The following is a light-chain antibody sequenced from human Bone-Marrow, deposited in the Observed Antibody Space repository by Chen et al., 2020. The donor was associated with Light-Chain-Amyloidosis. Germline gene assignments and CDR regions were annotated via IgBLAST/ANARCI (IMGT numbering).Light chain of an antibody. CDR3: QSYQGSSQGV. J-gene: IGLJ3*02. CDR1: SGSIATNY. V-gene: IGLV6-57*01. Sequence: NVLLTHPPPVSESPGHTVIISRTRCSGSIATNYVQWYQQRPGSSPTTVIYEDDQRPSGVPDRFSGSIDRSSNSASLTISGLKTEDEADYYCQSYQGSSQGVFGGGTKLTVL. CDR2: EDD.